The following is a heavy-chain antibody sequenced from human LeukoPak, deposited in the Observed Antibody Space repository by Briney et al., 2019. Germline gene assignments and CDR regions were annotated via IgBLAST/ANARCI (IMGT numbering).Heavy chain of an antibody. J-gene: IGHJ3*02. Sequence: SETLSLTCTVSGGSISSYYWSWIRQPPGKGLEWIGYIYYSGSTNYNPSLKSRVTISVDTSKNQFSLKLSSVTAADTAVYYCVRVAYYYDSSGYLGAFDIWGQGTMVTVSS. CDR2: IYYSGST. CDR1: GGSISSYY. CDR3: VRVAYYYDSSGYLGAFDI. V-gene: IGHV4-59*01. D-gene: IGHD3-22*01.